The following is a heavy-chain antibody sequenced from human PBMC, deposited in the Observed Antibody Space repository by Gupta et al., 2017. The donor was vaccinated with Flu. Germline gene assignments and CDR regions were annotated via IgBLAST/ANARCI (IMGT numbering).Heavy chain of an antibody. CDR2: ISSNSSYI. CDR3: ARDHRPLLWSGYWEGDYYYGMDV. D-gene: IGHD3-3*01. V-gene: IGHV3-21*01. J-gene: IGHJ6*02. Sequence: VSSISSNSSYIYYADSVKGRFTISRDNAKNSLYLQMNSLRAEDTAVYYCARDHRPLLWSGYWEGDYYYGMDVWGQGTTVTVSS.